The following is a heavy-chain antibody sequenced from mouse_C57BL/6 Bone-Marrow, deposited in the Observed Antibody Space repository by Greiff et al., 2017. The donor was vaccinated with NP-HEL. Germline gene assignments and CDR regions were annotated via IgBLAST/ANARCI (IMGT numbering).Heavy chain of an antibody. CDR1: GYNFTSYT. CDR3: ARCDNYYGSSPYALDY. CDR2: INPSSGYT. D-gene: IGHD1-1*01. V-gene: IGHV1-4*01. J-gene: IGHJ4*01. Sequence: VQLQQSGAELARPGASVKMSCKASGYNFTSYTMHWVKQRPGQGLEWIGYINPSSGYTKYNQKFKDKATLTADKSSSTAYMQLSSLTSEDSAVYYCARCDNYYGSSPYALDYWGQGTSVTVSS.